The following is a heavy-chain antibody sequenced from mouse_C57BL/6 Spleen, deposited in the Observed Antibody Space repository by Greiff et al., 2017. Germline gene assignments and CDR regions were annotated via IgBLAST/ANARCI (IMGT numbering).Heavy chain of an antibody. D-gene: IGHD2-5*01. J-gene: IGHJ1*03. V-gene: IGHV3-6*01. CDR3: ARDYSNYGWYFDV. CDR2: ISYDGSN. CDR1: GYSITSGYY. Sequence: EVKLVESGPGLVKPSQSLSLTCSVTGYSITSGYYWNWIRQFPGNKLEWMGYISYDGSNNYNPSLKNRISITRDTSKNQFFLKLNSVTTEDTATYYCARDYSNYGWYFDVWGTGTTVTVSS.